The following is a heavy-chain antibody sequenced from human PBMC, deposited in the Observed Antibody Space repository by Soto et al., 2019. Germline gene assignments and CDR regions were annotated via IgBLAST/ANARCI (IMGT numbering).Heavy chain of an antibody. Sequence: LRLFCAASGFTFDDYSMHWVRQVPGKGLEWVSGINWNSGSIGYADSVKGRFAISRDNAKNSLHLQMNSLRAEDTAFYYCVKDESINWYSGHFRHWGQGTLVTVSS. CDR3: VKDESINWYSGHFRH. CDR1: GFTFDDYS. CDR2: INWNSGSI. J-gene: IGHJ1*01. V-gene: IGHV3-9*01. D-gene: IGHD6-13*01.